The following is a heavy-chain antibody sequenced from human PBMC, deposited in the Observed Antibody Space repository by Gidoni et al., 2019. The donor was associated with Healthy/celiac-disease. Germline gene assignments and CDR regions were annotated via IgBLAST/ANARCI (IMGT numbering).Heavy chain of an antibody. V-gene: IGHV3-15*01. CDR1: GFTFSNAW. CDR3: TTVLAFSMIEPYDY. D-gene: IGHD3-22*01. J-gene: IGHJ4*02. Sequence: EVQLVESGGGLVKPGGSLRLSCAASGFTFSNAWMSWVRQAPGKGLEWVGRIKSKTDGGTTDYAAPVKGRFTISRDDSKNTLYLQMNSLKTEDTAVYYCTTVLAFSMIEPYDYWGQGTLVTVSS. CDR2: IKSKTDGGTT.